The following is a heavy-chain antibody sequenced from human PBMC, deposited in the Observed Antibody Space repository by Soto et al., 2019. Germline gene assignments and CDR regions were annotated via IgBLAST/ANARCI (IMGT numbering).Heavy chain of an antibody. CDR1: GYTFTSYG. CDR3: ARGYYDFWSGYPYYFDY. CDR2: ISAYNGNT. V-gene: IGHV1-18*01. Sequence: GASLKVSCKASGYTFTSYGISWVRQAPGQGLEWMGWISAYNGNTNYAQKLQGRVTMTTDTSTSTAYMELRSLRSDDTAVYYCARGYYDFWSGYPYYFDYWGQGTLVTVSS. J-gene: IGHJ4*02. D-gene: IGHD3-3*01.